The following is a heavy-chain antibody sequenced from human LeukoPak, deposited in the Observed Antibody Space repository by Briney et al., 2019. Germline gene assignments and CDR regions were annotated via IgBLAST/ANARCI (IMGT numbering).Heavy chain of an antibody. CDR1: GFTFSSYS. CDR3: ARGGSPNGAVGY. CDR2: ISSSSSYI. V-gene: IGHV3-21*01. D-gene: IGHD1-26*01. Sequence: GGSLRLSCEASGFTFSSYSMNWVRQAPGKGLEWVSSISSSSSYIYYADSVKGRFTISRDNAKNSLYLQMNSLRAEDTAVHYCARGGSPNGAVGYWGQGTLVTVSS. J-gene: IGHJ4*02.